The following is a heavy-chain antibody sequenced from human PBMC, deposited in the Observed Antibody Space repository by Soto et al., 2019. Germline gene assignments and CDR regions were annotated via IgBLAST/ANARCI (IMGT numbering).Heavy chain of an antibody. V-gene: IGHV4-31*03. J-gene: IGHJ4*02. Sequence: QVQLQESGPGLVKPSQTLSLTCTVSGGSITSGGYYCHWIRQHPVQGLEWIGYILLSGSTHYNPSLKSRLTMSADTSQNQLSLRLTSVTAADTAVYYCARGGASFTGPAGYWGQGTLVTVSS. D-gene: IGHD3-16*01. CDR1: GGSITSGGYY. CDR3: ARGGASFTGPAGY. CDR2: ILLSGST.